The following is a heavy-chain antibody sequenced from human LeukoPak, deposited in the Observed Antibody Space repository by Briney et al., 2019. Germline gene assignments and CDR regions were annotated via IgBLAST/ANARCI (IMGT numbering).Heavy chain of an antibody. J-gene: IGHJ4*02. D-gene: IGHD4-17*01. CDR3: ARHADGDSLYYFDY. V-gene: IGHV4-59*08. CDR1: GFTVSSKY. Sequence: KAGGSLRLSCAASGFTVSSKYMSWIRQPPGKGLEWVGYIFYSGSTNYNPSLKSRVTISVDTSKNQFSLKLSSVTAADTAVYYCARHADGDSLYYFDYWGQGTLVTVSS. CDR2: IFYSGST.